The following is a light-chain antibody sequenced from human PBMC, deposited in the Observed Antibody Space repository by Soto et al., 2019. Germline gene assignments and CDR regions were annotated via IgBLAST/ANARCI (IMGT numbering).Light chain of an antibody. CDR2: SNN. J-gene: IGLJ2*01. Sequence: QAVVTQPPSASGTPGQRVTISCSGRSSNIGSNSVNWYQHLPGTAPKLLIYSNNQRPSGVPDRLCGSKSGTSASLAISGLQSEDEADYYCAAWDDSLNGVIFGGGTKLTVL. CDR1: SSNIGSNS. V-gene: IGLV1-44*01. CDR3: AAWDDSLNGVI.